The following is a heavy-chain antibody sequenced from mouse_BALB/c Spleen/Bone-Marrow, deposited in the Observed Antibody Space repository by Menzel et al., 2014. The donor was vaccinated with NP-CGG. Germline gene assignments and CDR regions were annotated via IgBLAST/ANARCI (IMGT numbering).Heavy chain of an antibody. CDR1: GYALTDYL. CDR3: ARYDGYFDY. J-gene: IGHJ2*01. CDR2: INPGSGST. V-gene: IGHV1-54*01. D-gene: IGHD2-3*01. Sequence: QVQLKESGAELVRPGTSVKVSCKASGYALTDYLMEWLKQRPGQGLEWIGVINPGSGSTNYNEKFKDKATLTADKSSSTAYMQLSSLTSDDSAVYFCARYDGYFDYWGQGTILTVPS.